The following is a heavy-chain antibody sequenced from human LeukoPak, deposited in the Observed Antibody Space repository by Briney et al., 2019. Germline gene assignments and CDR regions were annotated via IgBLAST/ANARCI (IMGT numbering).Heavy chain of an antibody. CDR3: ARDSRDYDFWSGTNYYYYYMDV. D-gene: IGHD3-3*01. Sequence: GGSLRLSCAASGFTFSSYEMNWVRQAPGKGLEWVSYISSSGSTIYYADSVKGRFTISRDNAKNSLYLQMNSLRAEDTAVYYCARDSRDYDFWSGTNYYYYYMDVWGKGTTVTVSS. V-gene: IGHV3-48*03. J-gene: IGHJ6*03. CDR2: ISSSGSTI. CDR1: GFTFSSYE.